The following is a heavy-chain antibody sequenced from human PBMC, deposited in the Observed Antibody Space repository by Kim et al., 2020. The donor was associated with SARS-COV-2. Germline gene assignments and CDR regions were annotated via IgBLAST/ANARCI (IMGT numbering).Heavy chain of an antibody. J-gene: IGHJ4*02. D-gene: IGHD3-22*01. Sequence: NPSLKSRVTISVDTSKNQFSLKLSSVTAADTAVYYCAREAITMIVVVIDYWGQGTLVTVSS. V-gene: IGHV4-39*07. CDR3: AREAITMIVVVIDY.